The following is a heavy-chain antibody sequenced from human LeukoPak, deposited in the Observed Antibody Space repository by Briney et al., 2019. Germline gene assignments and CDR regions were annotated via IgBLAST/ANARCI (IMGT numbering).Heavy chain of an antibody. CDR3: ARPSTQGLFDI. Sequence: SETLSLTCAVYGGSFSGYYWSWIRQPPGKGLEWIGEINHSGSTNYNPSLKSRVTISVDTSKNQFSLKLSSVTAADTAVYYCARPSTQGLFDIWGQGTMVTVSS. CDR1: GGSFSGYY. V-gene: IGHV4-34*01. J-gene: IGHJ3*02. CDR2: INHSGST.